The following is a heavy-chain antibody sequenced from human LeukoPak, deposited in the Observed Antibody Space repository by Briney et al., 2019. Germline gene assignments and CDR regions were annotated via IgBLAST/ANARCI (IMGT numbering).Heavy chain of an antibody. Sequence: PGGSLRLSCAASGFTFSSYAMHWVRQAPGKGLEWVAFIWYDGSIKYYADSVKGRFTISRDNSKNTLYLQMNSLRAEDTAVYYCAKRRGLELLYYYYMDVWGKGTTVTVSS. CDR1: GFTFSSYA. J-gene: IGHJ6*03. D-gene: IGHD1-7*01. CDR3: AKRRGLELLYYYYMDV. V-gene: IGHV3-33*03. CDR2: IWYDGSIK.